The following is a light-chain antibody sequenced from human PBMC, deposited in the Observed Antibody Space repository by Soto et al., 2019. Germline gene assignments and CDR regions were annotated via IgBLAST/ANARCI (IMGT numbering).Light chain of an antibody. CDR3: QQYKNWRT. CDR2: GAS. J-gene: IGKJ1*01. CDR1: QSIDNR. Sequence: IVMTQSPATLSVSPGERATLSCRASQSIDNRLAWYQQRPGHAPRLLIYGASTRATGIPARFSGSGSGTEFTLTISGLQSEDFGVYYCQQYKNWRTFGQGTNVETK. V-gene: IGKV3-15*01.